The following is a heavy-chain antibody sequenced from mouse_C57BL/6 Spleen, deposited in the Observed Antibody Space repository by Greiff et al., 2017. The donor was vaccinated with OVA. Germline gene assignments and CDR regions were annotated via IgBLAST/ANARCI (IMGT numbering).Heavy chain of an antibody. CDR2: ISSGSSTI. CDR1: GFTFSDYG. J-gene: IGHJ3*01. V-gene: IGHV5-17*01. D-gene: IGHD1-1*01. CDR3: ASEDYYGSSFWFAY. Sequence: EVKLMESGGGLVKPGGSLKLSCAASGFTFSDYGMHWVRQAPEKGLEWVAYISSGSSTIYYAATVKGRFTISRDNAKNTLFLQMTSLRSEDTAMDYCASEDYYGSSFWFAYWGQGTLVTVSA.